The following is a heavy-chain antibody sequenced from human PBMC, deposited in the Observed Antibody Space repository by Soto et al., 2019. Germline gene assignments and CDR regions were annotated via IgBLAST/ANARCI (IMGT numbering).Heavy chain of an antibody. CDR1: GGSISSSSYY. D-gene: IGHD1-20*01. CDR3: ARILIIGTTRGSYFDY. Sequence: PSETLSLTCTVSGGSISSSSYYWGWIRQPPGKGLEWIGSIYYSGSTYYNPSLKSRVTISVDTSKNQFSLKLSSVTAADTAVYYCARILIIGTTRGSYFDYWGQGTLVTVSS. CDR2: IYYSGST. J-gene: IGHJ4*02. V-gene: IGHV4-39*01.